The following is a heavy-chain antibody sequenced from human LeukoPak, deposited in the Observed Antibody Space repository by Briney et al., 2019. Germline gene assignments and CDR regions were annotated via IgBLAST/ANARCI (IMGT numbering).Heavy chain of an antibody. CDR1: GFTFSSYG. CDR2: ISYDGSNK. V-gene: IGHV3-30*18. Sequence: GGSLRLSCAASGFTFSSYGMYWVRQAPGKGLEWVAVISYDGSNKYYADSVKGRFTISRDNSKNTLYLQMNSLRAEDTAVYYCAKDYPERSSSSIADYWGQGTLVTVSS. CDR3: AKDYPERSSSSIADY. J-gene: IGHJ4*02. D-gene: IGHD6-6*01.